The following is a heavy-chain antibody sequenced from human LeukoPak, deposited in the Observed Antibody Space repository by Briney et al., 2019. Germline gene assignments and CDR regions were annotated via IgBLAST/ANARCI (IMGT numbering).Heavy chain of an antibody. CDR2: IDGSGHYI. J-gene: IGHJ5*02. CDR1: GFTFTNNP. Sequence: GGSLRLSCVASGFTFTNNPMTWVRQAPGRGLEWVSSIDGSGHYIYFADSVKGRFAISRDNSKNMLYLQMNSLRAEDTAVYYCAKSPIGSYDFWSGYQRNNWFDPWGQGTLVTVSS. V-gene: IGHV3-23*01. CDR3: AKSPIGSYDFWSGYQRNNWFDP. D-gene: IGHD3-3*01.